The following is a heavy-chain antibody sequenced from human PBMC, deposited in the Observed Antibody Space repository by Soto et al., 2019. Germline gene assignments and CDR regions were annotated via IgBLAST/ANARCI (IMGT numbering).Heavy chain of an antibody. CDR1: GFTFDDYA. CDR2: ISWDSGRI. J-gene: IGHJ6*02. CDR3: ARFYYDSSGYLPSPYYYYYGMDV. Sequence: GGSLRLSCAASGFTFDDYAMYWVRQGPGKGLEWVSGISWDSGRIGYADSVKGRFTISRDNAKNSLYLQMSSLRAEDTAVYYCARFYYDSSGYLPSPYYYYYGMDVWGQGTTVTVSS. V-gene: IGHV3-9*01. D-gene: IGHD3-22*01.